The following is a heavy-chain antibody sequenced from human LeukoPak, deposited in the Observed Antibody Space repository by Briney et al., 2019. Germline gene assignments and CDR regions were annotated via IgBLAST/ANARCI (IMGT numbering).Heavy chain of an antibody. J-gene: IGHJ6*02. Sequence: PGGSLRLSCAASGFTFGSYSMNWVRQAPGKGLEWVSSISSSSSYIYYADSVKGRFTISRDNAKNSLYLQMNSLRAEDTAVYYCARGSGVVIEYYYYGMDVWGQGTTVTVSS. V-gene: IGHV3-21*01. D-gene: IGHD3-3*01. CDR1: GFTFGSYS. CDR3: ARGSGVVIEYYYYGMDV. CDR2: ISSSSSYI.